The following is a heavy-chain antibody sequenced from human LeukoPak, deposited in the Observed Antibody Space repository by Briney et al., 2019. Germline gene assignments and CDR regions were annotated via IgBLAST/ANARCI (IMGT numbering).Heavy chain of an antibody. CDR2: INPNSGGT. D-gene: IGHD1-26*01. CDR3: AREAGYSGSYYDY. CDR1: GYTFTGYY. Sequence: ASVKVSCKASGYTFTGYYMHWVRQAPGQGLEWVGWINPNSGGTNYAQKFQGRVTMTRDTSISTAYMELSRLRSDDTAVYYCAREAGYSGSYYDYWGQGTLVTVSS. V-gene: IGHV1-2*02. J-gene: IGHJ4*02.